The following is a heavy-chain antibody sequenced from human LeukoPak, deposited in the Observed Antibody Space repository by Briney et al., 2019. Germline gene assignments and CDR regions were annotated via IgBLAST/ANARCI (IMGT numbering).Heavy chain of an antibody. D-gene: IGHD3-16*02. CDR1: GFTFSDYA. CDR3: ARDQLHYDYVWGSYRYAILGMDV. Sequence: PGGSLRLSCAASGFTFSDYAMTWVRQAPGKGLEWVSGISGSGGSTYYADSVKGRFTISRDNSKNTLYLQMNSLRAEDTAVYYCARDQLHYDYVWGSYRYAILGMDVWGKGTTVTVSS. V-gene: IGHV3-23*01. CDR2: ISGSGGST. J-gene: IGHJ6*04.